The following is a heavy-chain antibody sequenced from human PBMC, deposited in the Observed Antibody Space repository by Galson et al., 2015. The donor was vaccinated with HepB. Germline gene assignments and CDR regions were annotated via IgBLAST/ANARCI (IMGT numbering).Heavy chain of an antibody. V-gene: IGHV4-39*02. CDR1: GASINNTNSY. Sequence: ETLSLTCTVSGASINNTNSYWGWIRQPPGKRLQWIGTIYFSGSTYYNPSLKSRLTVSVDTSKNRFSLHLSSVTAADTALYYCARLKVTMFGVSYGVDVWGQGTTVTVSS. J-gene: IGHJ6*02. D-gene: IGHD3-3*01. CDR3: ARLKVTMFGVSYGVDV. CDR2: IYFSGST.